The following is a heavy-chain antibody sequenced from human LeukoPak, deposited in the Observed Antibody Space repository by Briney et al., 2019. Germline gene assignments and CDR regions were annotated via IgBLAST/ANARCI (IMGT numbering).Heavy chain of an antibody. CDR1: GFTFSSYA. CDR3: ARDQSYYCYYGMDV. J-gene: IGHJ6*02. Sequence: GGSLRLSCAAYGFTFSSYAMHWVRQAPGKGLEWVAVISYDGSNKYYADSVKGRFTISRDNSKNTLYLQMNSLRAEDTAVYYCARDQSYYCYYGMDVWGQGTTVTVSS. V-gene: IGHV3-30-3*01. CDR2: ISYDGSNK.